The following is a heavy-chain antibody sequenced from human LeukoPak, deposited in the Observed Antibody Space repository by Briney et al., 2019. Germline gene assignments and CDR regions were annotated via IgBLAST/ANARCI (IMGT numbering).Heavy chain of an antibody. CDR3: ARRRLGSGGWFPFDY. J-gene: IGHJ4*02. D-gene: IGHD2-15*01. CDR2: ISASKGNT. V-gene: IGHV1-18*01. CDR1: GYTFTTYG. Sequence: ASVKVSCKASGYTFTTYGISWVRQAPGQGLEWIGWISASKGNTNYAQKFQDRVSLTTDTSTSTAYMELRSLISDDTAVYYCARRRLGSGGWFPFDYWGQGTLVTVSS.